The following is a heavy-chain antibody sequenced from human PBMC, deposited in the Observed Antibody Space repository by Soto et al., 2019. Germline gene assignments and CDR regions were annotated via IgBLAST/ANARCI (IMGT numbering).Heavy chain of an antibody. CDR2: IYYSGST. J-gene: IGHJ4*02. CDR1: GGSISSSSYY. Sequence: SETLSLTCTVSGGSISSSSYYWGWIRQPPGKGLEWIGSIYYSGSTYYNPSLKSRVTISVDTSKNQFSLKLSSVTAADTAVYYCARRRCTNGVCYFDYWGQGTLVTVSS. D-gene: IGHD2-8*01. V-gene: IGHV4-39*01. CDR3: ARRRCTNGVCYFDY.